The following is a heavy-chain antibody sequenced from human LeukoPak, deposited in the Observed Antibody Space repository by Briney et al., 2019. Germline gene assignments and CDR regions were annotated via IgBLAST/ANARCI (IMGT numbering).Heavy chain of an antibody. CDR1: AYTFTSYG. J-gene: IGHJ4*02. CDR2: ISAYNGNT. V-gene: IGHV1-18*01. Sequence: ASVKVSCKASAYTFTSYGIRWVRQAPGQGLERMGWISAYNGNTNYAQKLQGRVTMTTDTSTSTAYMEMRSLRSDDTAVYCCATVRPMLGAFDYWGQGTLVTVSS. CDR3: ATVRPMLGAFDY. D-gene: IGHD3-10*02.